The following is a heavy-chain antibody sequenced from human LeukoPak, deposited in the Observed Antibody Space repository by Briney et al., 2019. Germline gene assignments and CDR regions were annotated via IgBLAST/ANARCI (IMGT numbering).Heavy chain of an antibody. J-gene: IGHJ5*02. CDR3: ARDLPGIAVAENWFDP. V-gene: IGHV3-21*01. D-gene: IGHD6-19*01. CDR2: ISSSSSYI. CDR1: GFTFSSYS. Sequence: PGGSLRLSCAASGFTFSSYSMNWVRQAPGKGLEWVSSISSSSSYIYYADSVKGRFTISRDNAKNSLYLQMNSLRAEDTAVYYCARDLPGIAVAENWFDPWGRGTLVTVSS.